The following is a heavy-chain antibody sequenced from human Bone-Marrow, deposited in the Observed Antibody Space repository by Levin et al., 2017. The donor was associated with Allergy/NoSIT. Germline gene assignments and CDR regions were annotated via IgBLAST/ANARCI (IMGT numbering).Heavy chain of an antibody. CDR2: IDWNSGVI. CDR1: GFTFDDYA. V-gene: IGHV3-9*01. Sequence: GGSLRLSCAASGFTFDDYAMHWVRQAPGKGLEWVSGIDWNSGVIGYADSVKGRFTISRDNAKNSLYLQMNSLRAEDTAVYFCVKEVIGKSFGDYWGQGTPVTVSS. CDR3: VKEVIGKSFGDY. D-gene: IGHD2-21*01. J-gene: IGHJ4*02.